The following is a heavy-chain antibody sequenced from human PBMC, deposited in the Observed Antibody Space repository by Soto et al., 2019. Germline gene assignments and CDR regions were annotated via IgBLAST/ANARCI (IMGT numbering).Heavy chain of an antibody. V-gene: IGHV2-5*02. J-gene: IGHJ4*02. Sequence: QITLKESGPTLVKPTQTVTLTCTFSGFSLSTSGVGVGWIRLPPGKALAWLAPIYWADDKRYSPSLKSRLTIPKDTSKNQVVLTMTNMDPVDTATYYCAHRPSYCSGGSCYSGFDYWGQGTLVTVSS. CDR3: AHRPSYCSGGSCYSGFDY. D-gene: IGHD2-15*01. CDR1: GFSLSTSGVG. CDR2: IYWADDK.